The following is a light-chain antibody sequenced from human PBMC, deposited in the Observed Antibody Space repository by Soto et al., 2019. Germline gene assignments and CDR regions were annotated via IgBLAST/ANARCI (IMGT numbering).Light chain of an antibody. J-gene: IGKJ1*01. Sequence: DIVMTQSPDSLTVSLGERATINCKSSQTVLYSSNNKNYLAWYQHKPGQPPKLLIYWASTREFGVPDRFSGSGSATDFTLTISSLQAEDVAVYYCQQYYTTPRTFGQGIKVEIK. CDR1: QTVLYSSNNKNY. V-gene: IGKV4-1*01. CDR3: QQYYTTPRT. CDR2: WAS.